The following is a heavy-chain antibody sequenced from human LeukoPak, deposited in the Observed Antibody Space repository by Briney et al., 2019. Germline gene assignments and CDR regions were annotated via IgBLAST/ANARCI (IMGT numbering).Heavy chain of an antibody. CDR1: GGTFSSYV. J-gene: IGHJ5*02. Sequence: ASVKVSCKASGGTFSSYVVSWVRQAPGQGLEWMGRIIPMFGIANYAQKFQGRVTITADKSTSTAYMELSSLRSEDTAVYYCARARYCSSTSCYSWFDPWGQGTLVTVSS. CDR3: ARARYCSSTSCYSWFDP. CDR2: IIPMFGIA. V-gene: IGHV1-69*04. D-gene: IGHD2-2*02.